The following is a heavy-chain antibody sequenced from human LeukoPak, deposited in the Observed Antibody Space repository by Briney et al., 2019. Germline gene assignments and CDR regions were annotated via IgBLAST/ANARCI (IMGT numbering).Heavy chain of an antibody. CDR2: IIPIFGTA. CDR3: ARGVLSVGALPAAKYYFDY. D-gene: IGHD2-2*01. CDR1: GGTFISYA. Sequence: GASVKVSCKASGGTFISYAISWVRQAPGQGLEWMGGIIPIFGTANYAQKFQGRVTITADESTSTAYMELSSLRSEDTAVYYCARGVLSVGALPAAKYYFDYWGQGTLVTVSS. J-gene: IGHJ4*02. V-gene: IGHV1-69*13.